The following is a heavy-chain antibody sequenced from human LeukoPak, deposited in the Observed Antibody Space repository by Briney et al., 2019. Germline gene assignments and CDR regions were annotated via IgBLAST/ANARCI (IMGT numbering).Heavy chain of an antibody. V-gene: IGHV3-23*01. CDR1: GFTFSNYA. D-gene: IGHD3-16*01. CDR2: ITASGGST. J-gene: IGHJ4*02. Sequence: GGSLRLSCAASGFTFSNYAMNWVRQAPGRGLEWVSVITASGGSTSYADAVKGRFTISRGNSKNTLYLQMSSLRAEDTAIYYCAREPIGYFDYCGQGTLVTVSS. CDR3: AREPIGYFDY.